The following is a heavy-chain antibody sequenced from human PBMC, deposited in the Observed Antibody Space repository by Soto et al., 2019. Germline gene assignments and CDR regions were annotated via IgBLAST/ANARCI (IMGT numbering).Heavy chain of an antibody. J-gene: IGHJ6*02. V-gene: IGHV1-69*01. CDR2: IIPIFGTA. CDR3: ARDSEDCSGGSCYTYYYYGMDV. D-gene: IGHD2-15*01. Sequence: QVQLVQSGAEVKKPGSSVKVSCKASGGTFSSYAISWVRQAPGQGLEWMGGIIPIFGTANYAQKFQGRVTITADESTSTDYMELSSLRSEDTAVYSCARDSEDCSGGSCYTYYYYGMDVWGQGTTVTVSS. CDR1: GGTFSSYA.